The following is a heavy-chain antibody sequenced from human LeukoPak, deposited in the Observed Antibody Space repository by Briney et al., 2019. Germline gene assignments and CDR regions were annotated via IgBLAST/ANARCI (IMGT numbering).Heavy chain of an antibody. V-gene: IGHV1-69*13. J-gene: IGHJ6*02. CDR1: GGTFSSHA. CDR3: ARRESSSWYSVGYYYYGMGV. D-gene: IGHD6-13*01. CDR2: IIPIFGTA. Sequence: ASVKVSCKASGGTFSSHAISWVRRAPGQGLEWMGGIIPIFGTAKYAQKFQGRVTITADESTSTAYMELSSLRSEDTAVYYCARRESSSWYSVGYYYYGMGVWGQGTTVTVSS.